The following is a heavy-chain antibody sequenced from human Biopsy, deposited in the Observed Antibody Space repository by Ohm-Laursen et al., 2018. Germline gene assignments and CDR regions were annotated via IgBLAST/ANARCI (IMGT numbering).Heavy chain of an antibody. Sequence: ASVKVSCKASGYSFTSYGISWVRQAPGEGLEWMGRISGYNGNTNYVQKFQGRVTMTADTSTSTVYMEVRGLRSDDTAVYYCARVTLPLYLDYWGQGTRVSVSS. CDR3: ARVTLPLYLDY. D-gene: IGHD5/OR15-5a*01. CDR1: GYSFTSYG. CDR2: ISGYNGNT. J-gene: IGHJ4*02. V-gene: IGHV1-18*01.